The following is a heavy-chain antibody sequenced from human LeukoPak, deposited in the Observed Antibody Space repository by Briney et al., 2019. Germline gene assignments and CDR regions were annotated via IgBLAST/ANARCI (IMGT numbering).Heavy chain of an antibody. Sequence: SETLSLTCTVSGGSISSYYWSWIRQPPGKGLEWIGYIYYSGSTNYNPSLKSRVTISVDTSKNQFSLKLSSVTAADTAVHYCARSEVDYYDSSGLSYYYYYMDVWGKGTTVTVSS. J-gene: IGHJ6*03. V-gene: IGHV4-59*01. D-gene: IGHD3-22*01. CDR1: GGSISSYY. CDR2: IYYSGST. CDR3: ARSEVDYYDSSGLSYYYYYMDV.